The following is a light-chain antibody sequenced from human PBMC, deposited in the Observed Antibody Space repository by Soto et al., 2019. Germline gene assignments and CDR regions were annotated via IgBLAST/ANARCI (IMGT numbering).Light chain of an antibody. J-gene: IGKJ1*01. V-gene: IGKV1-9*01. CDR3: QQLAGFPIT. CDR2: TAS. CDR1: QGISTY. Sequence: DIHLTQSPSYLSASVGDRVTITCRASQGISTYLAWYQQKPGKAPNLLIYTASTLQTGVPSRFSGSAFGTEFTLTISSLQPEDFATYYCQQLAGFPITFGQGTKVDIK.